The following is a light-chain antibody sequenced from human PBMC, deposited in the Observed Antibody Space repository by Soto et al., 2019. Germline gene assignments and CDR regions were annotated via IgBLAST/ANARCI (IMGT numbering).Light chain of an antibody. CDR3: CSYAGSYAYV. CDR2: DDS. J-gene: IGLJ1*01. CDR1: SSDVGGYNY. V-gene: IGLV2-11*01. Sequence: QSALTQPRSVSGSPGQSVTISCTGTSSDVGGYNYVSWYQQHPGKAPKLMIYDDSKRPSGLPDRFSGSKSGNTASLTISGLQAEDEADYYCCSYAGSYAYVFGTGTKLTVL.